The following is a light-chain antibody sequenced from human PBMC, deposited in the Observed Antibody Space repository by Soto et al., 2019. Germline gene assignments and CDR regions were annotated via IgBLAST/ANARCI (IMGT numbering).Light chain of an antibody. CDR1: QSISSY. CDR3: QQSYSTPMYT. V-gene: IGKV1-39*01. J-gene: IGKJ2*01. Sequence: DIQMTQSPSSLSASVGDRVTITCRASQSISSYLNWYQQKPGKAPNLLIYAASSLESGVPSRFSGSGSGTDFTLTISSLQPEDFAPYYCQQSYSTPMYTFGQGTKLEIK. CDR2: AAS.